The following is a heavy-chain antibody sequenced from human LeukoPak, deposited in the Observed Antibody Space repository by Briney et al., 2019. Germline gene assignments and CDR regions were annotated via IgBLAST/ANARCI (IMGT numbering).Heavy chain of an antibody. CDR3: AADPVVVPAYYFYSMDV. Sequence: GTSVRVSCKASGFTFSISAIQWVRQARGQRLEWIGWIVVGSGNTNYAQKFQERVTITRDMSTSTAYMELSSLRSEDTAVYFCAADPVVVPAYYFYSMDVWGQGTTVTVSS. D-gene: IGHD2-2*01. J-gene: IGHJ6*02. CDR2: IVVGSGNT. V-gene: IGHV1-58*02. CDR1: GFTFSISA.